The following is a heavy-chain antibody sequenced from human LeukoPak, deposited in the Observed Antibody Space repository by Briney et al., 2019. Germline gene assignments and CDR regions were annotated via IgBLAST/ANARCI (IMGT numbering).Heavy chain of an antibody. CDR1: GGSISSYY. Sequence: PSETLSLTGTVSGGSISSYYWSWVRQPPGKGLEWVGYIYDSGSSNYNPSLKSRVTISVDTSNNQFSLKLSSVTAADTAVYYCARGVSGWLRGAAFDIWGQGTMVAVSS. CDR3: ARGVSGWLRGAAFDI. CDR2: IYDSGSS. D-gene: IGHD6-19*01. J-gene: IGHJ3*02. V-gene: IGHV4-59*01.